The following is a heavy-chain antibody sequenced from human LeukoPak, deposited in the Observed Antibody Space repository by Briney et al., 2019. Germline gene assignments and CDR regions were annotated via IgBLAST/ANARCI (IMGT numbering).Heavy chain of an antibody. J-gene: IGHJ4*02. CDR2: ITNDGNYE. Sequence: GGSLRLSCAASGFTFRTYGMHWVRQAPGKGLEWVAVITNDGNYEKYADAVRGRFTISRDNSKNTLYLQMNSLSAEDTAVYYCARDSITGDNSLDFWGRGTLVTVSS. CDR3: ARDSITGDNSLDF. V-gene: IGHV3-33*05. D-gene: IGHD7-27*01. CDR1: GFTFRTYG.